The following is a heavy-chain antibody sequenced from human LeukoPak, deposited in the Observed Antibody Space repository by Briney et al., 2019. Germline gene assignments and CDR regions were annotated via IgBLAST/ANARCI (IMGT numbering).Heavy chain of an antibody. CDR1: RFSFDDFS. CDR3: ARGADYGDFLDYFDY. D-gene: IGHD4-17*01. J-gene: IGHJ4*02. Sequence: GKSLRLSCVVSRFSFDDFSMHWVRQTPGKGLEWVALMSYDGTNKYYADSVRGRFTVSTDTSKNILYLQVNSLRAEDTAVYYCARGADYGDFLDYFDYWGQGTLVTVSS. CDR2: MSYDGTNK. V-gene: IGHV3-30-3*01.